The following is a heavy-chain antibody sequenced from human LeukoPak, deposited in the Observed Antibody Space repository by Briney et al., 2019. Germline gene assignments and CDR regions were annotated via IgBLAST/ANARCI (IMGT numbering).Heavy chain of an antibody. Sequence: PGGSLRLSCAASGFTFSSYSMSWVRQAPGKGLEWVSYISSISSTIYYADSVKGRFTISRDNAKNSLYLQMNSLRDEDTAVYYCARDGVVVVAATSGGYYGMDVWGQGTTVTVSS. D-gene: IGHD2-15*01. V-gene: IGHV3-48*02. CDR3: ARDGVVVVAATSGGYYGMDV. CDR1: GFTFSSYS. J-gene: IGHJ6*02. CDR2: ISSISSTI.